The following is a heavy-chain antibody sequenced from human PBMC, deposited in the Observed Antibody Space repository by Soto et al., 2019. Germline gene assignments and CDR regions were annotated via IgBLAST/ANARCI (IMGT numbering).Heavy chain of an antibody. J-gene: IGHJ6*02. Sequence: QVQLVESGGGLVEPGGSLRLSCAASGFSVGDYYMTWIRQAPGKGLEWLSYSSSSGGYTNYADSVKGRFTISRDNARNSLYLQMDSLRAEDTAVYFCARSSGWRQVVTFDYGLDVWGQGTTVTVSS. CDR3: ARSSGWRQVVTFDYGLDV. D-gene: IGHD3-16*01. CDR1: GFSVGDYY. CDR2: SSSSGGYT. V-gene: IGHV3-11*06.